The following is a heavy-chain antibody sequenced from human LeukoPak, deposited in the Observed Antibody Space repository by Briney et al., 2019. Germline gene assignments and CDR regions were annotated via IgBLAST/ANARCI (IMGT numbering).Heavy chain of an antibody. Sequence: PSETLSLTXTVSGGSISSYYWSWLRQPPGKGLEWIGYIYYSGSTNYNPSLKSRVTISVDTSKNQFSLKLSSVTAADTAVYYCARGYYYDSSGPPGYWGQGTLVTVSS. J-gene: IGHJ4*02. CDR1: GGSISSYY. V-gene: IGHV4-59*01. CDR2: IYYSGST. CDR3: ARGYYYDSSGPPGY. D-gene: IGHD3-22*01.